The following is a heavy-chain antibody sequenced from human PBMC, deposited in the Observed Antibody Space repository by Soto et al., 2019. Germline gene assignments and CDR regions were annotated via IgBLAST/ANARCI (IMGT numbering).Heavy chain of an antibody. CDR3: AKAMVRGANYYYGMDV. Sequence: EVQLLESGGGLVQPGGSLRLSCAASGFTFSSYAMSWVRQAPGKGLEWVSAISGSGGSTYYADSVKGRFTISRDNSKNTLYLQMNSLRAEDTAVYYCAKAMVRGANYYYGMDVWGQGTTVTVSS. V-gene: IGHV3-23*01. D-gene: IGHD3-10*01. J-gene: IGHJ6*02. CDR2: ISGSGGST. CDR1: GFTFSSYA.